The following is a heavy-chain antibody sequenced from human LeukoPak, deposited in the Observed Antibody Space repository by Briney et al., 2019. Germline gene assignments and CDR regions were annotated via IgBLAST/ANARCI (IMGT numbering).Heavy chain of an antibody. CDR1: GGSISSSSYY. V-gene: IGHV4-39*01. CDR2: IYYSGST. D-gene: IGHD2-2*01. CDR3: ARLPAALGSGYYYNMDV. J-gene: IGHJ6*03. Sequence: PSETLSLTCTVSGGSISSSSYYWGWIRQPPGKELECIGSIYYSGSTYYNPSLKSRVTISVDTSRNQFSLKLSSVTAADTAVYYCARLPAALGSGYYYNMDVWGKGTTVTVSS.